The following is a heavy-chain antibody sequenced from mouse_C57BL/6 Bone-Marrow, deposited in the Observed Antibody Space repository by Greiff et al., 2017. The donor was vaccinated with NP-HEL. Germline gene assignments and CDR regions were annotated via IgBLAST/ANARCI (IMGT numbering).Heavy chain of an antibody. CDR1: GYTFTSYW. V-gene: IGHV1-61*01. CDR2: IYPSDSET. Sequence: QVQLQQPGAELVRPGSSVKLSCKASGYTFTSYWMDWVKQRPGQGLEWIGNIYPSDSETHYNQKFKDKATLTVDKSSSTAYMQLSSLTSEDSAVYYCASRRLLRSYYFDYWGQGTTLTVSS. D-gene: IGHD1-1*01. CDR3: ASRRLLRSYYFDY. J-gene: IGHJ2*01.